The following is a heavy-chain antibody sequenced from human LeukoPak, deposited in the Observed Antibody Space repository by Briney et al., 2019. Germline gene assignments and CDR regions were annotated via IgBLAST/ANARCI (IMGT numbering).Heavy chain of an antibody. J-gene: IGHJ3*01. D-gene: IGHD3-22*01. CDR3: ATDGYYYDSSGWVHG. V-gene: IGHV1-69-2*01. Sequence: ASVKISCKASGYTFTDYYMHWVQQAPGKGLEWMGRVDPEDGETIYAEKFQGRVTITADTSTDTAYMELSSLRSEDTAVYYCATDGYYYDSSGWVHGWGQGTMVTVSS. CDR1: GYTFTDYY. CDR2: VDPEDGET.